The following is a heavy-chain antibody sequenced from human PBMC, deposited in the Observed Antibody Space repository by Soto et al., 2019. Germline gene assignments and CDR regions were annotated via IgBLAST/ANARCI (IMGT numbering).Heavy chain of an antibody. J-gene: IGHJ6*03. V-gene: IGHV3-7*01. CDR2: IRDGGGGK. CDR1: GFPFSTYA. D-gene: IGHD5-12*01. CDR3: ARARGYSGYDLHCYYYYMDV. Sequence: GGSLRLSCTASGFPFSTYAMTWVRQPPGKGLEWVSTIRDGGGGKYYADSVKGRFTISRDNAKNSLYLQMNSLRAEDTAVYYCARARGYSGYDLHCYYYYMDVWGKGTTVTVSS.